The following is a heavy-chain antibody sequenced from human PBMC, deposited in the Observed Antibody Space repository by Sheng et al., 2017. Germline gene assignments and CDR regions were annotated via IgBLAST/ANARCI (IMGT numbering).Heavy chain of an antibody. CDR3: ARVRSYDYYYYGMDV. D-gene: IGHD1-26*01. CDR2: INPNSGGT. V-gene: IGHV1-2*02. Sequence: QVQLVQSGAEVKKPGASVKVSCKASGYTFTGYYMHWVRQAPGQGLEWMGWINPNSGGTNYAQKFQGRVTMTRDTSISTAYMELSRLRSDDTAVYYCARVRSYDYYYYGMDVWGQGTTVTVSS. J-gene: IGHJ6*02. CDR1: GYTFTGYY.